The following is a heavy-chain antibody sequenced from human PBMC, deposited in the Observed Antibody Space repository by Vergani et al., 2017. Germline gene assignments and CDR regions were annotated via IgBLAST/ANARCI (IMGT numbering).Heavy chain of an antibody. CDR3: ARGRGDNWYFDL. V-gene: IGHV4-59*04. Sequence: VQLVESGGGLVQPGGSLRLSCAASGFTFSSYSMNWVRQAPGKGLEWIGSINYVGRTYYIPSLQSRATVFVDTSKNQFSLNLTSVTAADTAVYYCARGRGDNWYFDLWGRGTLVTVSS. J-gene: IGHJ2*01. CDR2: INYVGRT. CDR1: GFTFSSYS. D-gene: IGHD3-16*01.